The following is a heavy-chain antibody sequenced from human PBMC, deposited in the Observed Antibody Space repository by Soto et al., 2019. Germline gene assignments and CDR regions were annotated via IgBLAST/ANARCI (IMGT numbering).Heavy chain of an antibody. CDR1: GDSISSADYY. CDR2: IYYSGST. Sequence: SETLSLTCTVSGDSISSADYYWSWIRQPPGKGLEWIGYIYYSGSTYYNPSLKSRVTISVDTSKNQFSLKLSSVTAADTAVYYCASAFIFGAGFGFDYWGQGTLVTVSS. D-gene: IGHD3-3*02. J-gene: IGHJ4*02. V-gene: IGHV4-30-4*01. CDR3: ASAFIFGAGFGFDY.